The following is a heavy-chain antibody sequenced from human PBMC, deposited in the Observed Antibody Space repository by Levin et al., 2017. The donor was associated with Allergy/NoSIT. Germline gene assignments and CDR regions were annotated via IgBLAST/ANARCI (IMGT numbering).Heavy chain of an antibody. J-gene: IGHJ6*03. CDR2: ISTSSSTI. Sequence: GGSLRLSCAASGFTFNRYSMNWVRQAPGQGLEWVSYISTSSSTIYYADSMKGRFTISRDNAKNSLYLQMNSLRDEDTAVYYCARATTDGPYYYYMDVWGKGTTVTVSS. V-gene: IGHV3-48*02. D-gene: IGHD4-11*01. CDR1: GFTFNRYS. CDR3: ARATTDGPYYYYMDV.